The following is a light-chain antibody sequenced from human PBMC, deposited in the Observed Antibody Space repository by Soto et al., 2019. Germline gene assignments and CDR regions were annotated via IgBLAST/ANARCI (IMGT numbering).Light chain of an antibody. J-gene: IGLJ3*02. CDR2: EVT. V-gene: IGLV2-8*01. CDR3: SSYAASNNLV. Sequence: QSALTQPPSASGSPGQSVAISCPGTSSDVGGYDYVSWYQQHPGKAPKLIIYEVTKRPSGVPDRFSGSKSGNTASLTVSGLQAEDEADYYCSSYAASNNLVFGGGTKLTVL. CDR1: SSDVGGYDY.